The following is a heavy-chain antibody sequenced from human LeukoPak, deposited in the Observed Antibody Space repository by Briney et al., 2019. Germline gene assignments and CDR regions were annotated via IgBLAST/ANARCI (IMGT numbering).Heavy chain of an antibody. V-gene: IGHV3-23*01. J-gene: IGHJ4*02. Sequence: PGGSLRPSCAASGFTFSSYGMHWVRQAPGKGLEWVSSISGGGSTYFADSVKGRFTISRDISKNTLYLQVNSLRAEDTAVYYCAKDLYTYGTTPLDYWGRGTLVTVSS. D-gene: IGHD5-18*01. CDR1: GFTFSSYG. CDR3: AKDLYTYGTTPLDY. CDR2: ISGGGST.